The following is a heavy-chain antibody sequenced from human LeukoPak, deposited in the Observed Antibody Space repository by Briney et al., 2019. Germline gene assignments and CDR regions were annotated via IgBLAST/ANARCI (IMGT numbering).Heavy chain of an antibody. CDR2: IYYSGST. CDR3: ARASSGWYVWDDY. CDR1: GGSISSSSYY. D-gene: IGHD6-19*01. Sequence: SETLSLTCTVSGGSISSSSYYWGWIRQPPGKGLEWIGSIYYSGSTYYNPSLKSRVTISVDTSKNQFSLKLSSVTAADTAVYYCARASSGWYVWDDYWGQGTLVTISS. V-gene: IGHV4-39*01. J-gene: IGHJ4*02.